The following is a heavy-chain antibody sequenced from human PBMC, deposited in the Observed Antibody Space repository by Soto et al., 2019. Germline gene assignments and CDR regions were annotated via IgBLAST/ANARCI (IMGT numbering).Heavy chain of an antibody. CDR1: GYTFTSYG. CDR2: ISAYNGNT. V-gene: IGHV1-18*01. CDR3: ARSPISFGFSNDDFWSGYYSPCFDD. D-gene: IGHD3-3*01. Sequence: ASVKVSCKASGYTFTSYGISWVRQAPGQGLERMGWISAYNGNTNYAQKLQGRVTMTTDTSTSTAYMELRSLRSDDTAVYYCARSPISFGFSNDDFWSGYYSPCFDDWGQRSLVTLSS. J-gene: IGHJ4*02.